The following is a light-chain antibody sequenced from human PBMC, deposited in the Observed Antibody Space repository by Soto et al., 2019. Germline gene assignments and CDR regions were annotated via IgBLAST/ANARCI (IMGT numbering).Light chain of an antibody. CDR2: DAS. J-gene: IGKJ4*01. V-gene: IGKV3-15*01. CDR3: QHYTNWPIT. CDR1: HDVTRR. Sequence: EIVMTQSPVTLSLSPGDTATLSCRASHDVTRRLAWYQVKHGQAPRLLIYDASTRATGLPARFSGTGSGTEFTLTISSLQSEDFAVYYCQHYTNWPITFGGGTKVEI.